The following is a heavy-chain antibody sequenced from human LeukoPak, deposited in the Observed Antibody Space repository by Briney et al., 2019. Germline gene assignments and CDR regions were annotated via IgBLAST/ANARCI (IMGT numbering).Heavy chain of an antibody. CDR1: GGSFSGYY. D-gene: IGHD6-19*01. CDR3: GRGGSGWPYYFDS. V-gene: IGHV4-34*01. Sequence: SETLSLTCAVYGGSFSGYYWSWIRQPPGKGLEWIGEINHSGSTNYNPSLKSRVTISVDTSKNQFSLKLSSVTAADTAVYYCGRGGSGWPYYFDSGGQGALVTVS. J-gene: IGHJ4*02. CDR2: INHSGST.